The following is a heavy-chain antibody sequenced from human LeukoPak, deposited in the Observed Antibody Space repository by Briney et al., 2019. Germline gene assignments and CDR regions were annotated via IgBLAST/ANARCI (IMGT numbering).Heavy chain of an antibody. J-gene: IGHJ4*02. Sequence: SETLSLTCTVSGGSISSSSYYWGWIRQPPGKGLEWIGSIYYSGSTYYNPSLKSRVTISVDTSKNQFSLKLSSVTAADTAVYYCARQGGLLWFGELLYYFDYWGQGTLVTVSS. CDR2: IYYSGST. CDR1: GGSISSSSYY. V-gene: IGHV4-39*01. D-gene: IGHD3-10*01. CDR3: ARQGGLLWFGELLYYFDY.